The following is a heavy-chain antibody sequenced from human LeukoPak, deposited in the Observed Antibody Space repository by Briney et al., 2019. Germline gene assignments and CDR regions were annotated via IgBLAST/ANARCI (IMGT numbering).Heavy chain of an antibody. CDR3: ARPYGRPLGWLHPYYFDY. D-gene: IGHD5-24*01. CDR2: INHSGST. V-gene: IGHV4-34*01. CDR1: GGSFSGYY. Sequence: SETLSLTCAVYGGSFSGYYWSWIRQPPGKGLEWIGEINHSGSTNYNPSLKSRVTISVDTSKNQFSLKLSSVTAADTAVYYCARPYGRPLGWLHPYYFDYWGQGTLVTVSS. J-gene: IGHJ4*02.